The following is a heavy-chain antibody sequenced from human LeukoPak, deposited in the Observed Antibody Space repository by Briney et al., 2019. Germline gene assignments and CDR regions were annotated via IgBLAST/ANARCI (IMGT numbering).Heavy chain of an antibody. V-gene: IGHV1-8*03. Sequence: AASVKVSCKASGYTFTSYDINWVRQATGQGLEWMGWMNPNSGNTGYAQKFQGRVTITRNTSISTAYMELSSLRSEDTAVYYCARVEYQLLLDAFDIWGQGTMVTVSS. CDR1: GYTFTSYD. CDR2: MNPNSGNT. D-gene: IGHD2-2*01. J-gene: IGHJ3*02. CDR3: ARVEYQLLLDAFDI.